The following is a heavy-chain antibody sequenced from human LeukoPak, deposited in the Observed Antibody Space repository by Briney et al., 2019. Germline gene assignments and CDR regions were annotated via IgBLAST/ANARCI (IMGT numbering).Heavy chain of an antibody. CDR1: GGSISSSSHY. CDR3: ARYLSGRTTLFGEVPGGRYFDL. Sequence: PSETLSLTCTVSGGSISSSSHYWGWIRQPPGKGLEWIGSIFYSGATYYKPSPKSRVTISIDTSKKQFSLRLSSVTAADTAVYYCARYLSGRTTLFGEVPGGRYFDLWGRGTLVTVSS. CDR2: IFYSGAT. J-gene: IGHJ2*01. D-gene: IGHD2/OR15-2a*01. V-gene: IGHV4-39*01.